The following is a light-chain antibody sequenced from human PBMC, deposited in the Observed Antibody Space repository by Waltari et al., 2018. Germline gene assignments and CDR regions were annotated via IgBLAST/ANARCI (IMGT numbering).Light chain of an antibody. J-gene: IGLJ2*01. CDR3: QGWDGSTLI. CDR1: RLAEKY. V-gene: IGLV3-1*01. CDR2: HDN. Sequence: SYEVTQPPSVSVSPGQAASITCSGDRLAEKYVSWYQQQPGQSPVLVLYHDNRRPSGIPEGFSRSNSNSGNTATLNIGETQAMDEADYHCQGWDGSTLIFGGGTKLTVL.